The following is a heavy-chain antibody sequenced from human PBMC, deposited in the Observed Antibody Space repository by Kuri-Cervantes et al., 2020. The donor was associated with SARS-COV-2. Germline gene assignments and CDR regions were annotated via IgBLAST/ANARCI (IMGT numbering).Heavy chain of an antibody. D-gene: IGHD6-19*01. CDR1: GFTFSSYS. CDR3: AKGAAEGGSGWLFDY. CDR2: ISSSSSYI. J-gene: IGHJ4*02. V-gene: IGHV3-21*04. Sequence: LSLTCAASGFTFSSYSMNWVRQAPGKGLEWVSSISSSSSYIYYADSVKGRFTISRDNAKNSLYLQMNSLRAEDTAVYYCAKGAAEGGSGWLFDYWGQGTLVTVSS.